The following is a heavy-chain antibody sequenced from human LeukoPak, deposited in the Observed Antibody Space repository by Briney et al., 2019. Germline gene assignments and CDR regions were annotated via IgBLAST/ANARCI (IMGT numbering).Heavy chain of an antibody. CDR2: IYTSGST. CDR1: GGSISSYY. D-gene: IGHD7-27*01. Sequence: WETLSLTCTVSGGSISSYYWSWIRQPAGKGLEWIGRIYTSGSTNYNPSLKSRVTMSVDTSKNQFSLKLSSVTAADTAVYYCARLTGTREKNAFDIWGQGTMVTVSS. CDR3: ARLTGTREKNAFDI. V-gene: IGHV4-4*07. J-gene: IGHJ3*02.